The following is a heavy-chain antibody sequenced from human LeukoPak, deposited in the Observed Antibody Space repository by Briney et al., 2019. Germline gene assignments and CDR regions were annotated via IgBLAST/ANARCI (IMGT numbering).Heavy chain of an antibody. V-gene: IGHV1-2*02. D-gene: IGHD6-19*01. CDR1: GYTFTGYY. CDR2: IKPNSGGT. Sequence: ASVKVSCKASGYTFTGYYMHWVRQAPGQGLEWMGWIKPNSGGTNYAQKFQGRVTMTRDTSISTAYMELSRLRSDDTAVYYCARIEYSSGWYPFWGQGTLVTVSS. J-gene: IGHJ4*02. CDR3: ARIEYSSGWYPF.